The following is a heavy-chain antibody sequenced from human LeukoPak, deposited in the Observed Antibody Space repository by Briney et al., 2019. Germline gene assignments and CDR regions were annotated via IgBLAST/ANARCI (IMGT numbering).Heavy chain of an antibody. D-gene: IGHD3-22*01. J-gene: IGHJ4*02. V-gene: IGHV1-69*05. CDR2: IIPIFGTA. CDR1: GGTFSSYA. CDR3: ARDPTYYYDSSGYREGYYFDY. Sequence: SVKVSCKASGGTFSSYAISWVRQAPGQGLEWMGGIIPIFGTANYAQKFQGRVTITTDESTSTADMELSSLRSEDTAVYYCARDPTYYYDSSGYREGYYFDYGGQGTLVTVSS.